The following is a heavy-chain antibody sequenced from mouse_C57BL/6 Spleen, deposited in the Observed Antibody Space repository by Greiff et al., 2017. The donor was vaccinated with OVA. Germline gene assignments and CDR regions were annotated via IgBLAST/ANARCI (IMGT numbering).Heavy chain of an antibody. J-gene: IGHJ3*01. CDR2: IDPSDSET. V-gene: IGHV1-52*01. D-gene: IGHD1-1*01. CDR1: GYTFTSYW. Sequence: VQLQQPGAELVRPGSSVKLSCKASGYTFTSYWMHWVKQRPIQGLEWIGNIDPSDSETHYNQKFKDKATLTVDKSSSTAYMQLSSLTSEDSAVYCCAREDGSSYRFAYWGQGTLVTVSA. CDR3: AREDGSSYRFAY.